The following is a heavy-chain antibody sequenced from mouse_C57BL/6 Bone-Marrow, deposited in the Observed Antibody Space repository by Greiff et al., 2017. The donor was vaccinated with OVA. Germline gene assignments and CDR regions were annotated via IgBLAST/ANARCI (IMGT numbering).Heavy chain of an antibody. Sequence: EVQRVESGGDLVKPGGSLKLSCAASGFTFSSDGMSWFRQTPDKRLEWVATISSGGSYTYYPDSVKGRFTISRDNAKNTLYLQMSSLKSEDTAMYYCERHPGHLVDYGGQGNTITVSS. D-gene: IGHD3-3*01. CDR1: GFTFSSDG. CDR3: ERHPGHLVDY. CDR2: ISSGGSYT. V-gene: IGHV5-6*01. J-gene: IGHJ2*01.